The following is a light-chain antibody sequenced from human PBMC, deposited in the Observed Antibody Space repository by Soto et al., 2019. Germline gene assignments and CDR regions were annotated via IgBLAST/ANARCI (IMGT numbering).Light chain of an antibody. CDR2: GAS. CDR1: QSVSSN. V-gene: IGKV3-15*01. J-gene: IGKJ2*01. CDR3: QPYNNWPSMYP. Sequence: EIVMTQSPATLSVSPGERATLSCRASQSVSSNLAWYQQKPGQAPRLLIYGASTRATGIPARFSGSGSGTEFTLTIMSLQSEDFAVYYCQPYNNWPSMYPFGQGPKLEIK.